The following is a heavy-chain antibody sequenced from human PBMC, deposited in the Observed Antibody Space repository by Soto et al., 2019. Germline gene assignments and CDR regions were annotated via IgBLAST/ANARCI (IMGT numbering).Heavy chain of an antibody. J-gene: IGHJ4*02. Sequence: EVQLLESGGGLVRPGGSLRLSCTASGFSFSSYALSWVRQAPGKGLEWVSTISGSDGKTYYADSVKGRFSISSDTSKTTLYLEMTSLRVEDTAVYYFVRWSFLDYWRQGTRVTVS. D-gene: IGHD1-26*01. CDR1: GFSFSSYA. CDR3: VRWSFLDY. CDR2: ISGSDGKT. V-gene: IGHV3-23*01.